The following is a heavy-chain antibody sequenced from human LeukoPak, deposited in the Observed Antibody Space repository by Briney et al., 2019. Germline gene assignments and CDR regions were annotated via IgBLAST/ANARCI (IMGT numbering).Heavy chain of an antibody. J-gene: IGHJ4*02. Sequence: PSETLSLTCTVSGGSISSGGYYWSWNRQHPGKGLEWIGYIYYSGSTYYNPSLKSRVTISVDTSKNQFSLKLSSVTAADTAVYYCARTIVVVTAILGDYYFDYWGQGTLVTVSS. V-gene: IGHV4-31*03. CDR3: ARTIVVVTAILGDYYFDY. CDR1: GGSISSGGYY. CDR2: IYYSGST. D-gene: IGHD2-21*02.